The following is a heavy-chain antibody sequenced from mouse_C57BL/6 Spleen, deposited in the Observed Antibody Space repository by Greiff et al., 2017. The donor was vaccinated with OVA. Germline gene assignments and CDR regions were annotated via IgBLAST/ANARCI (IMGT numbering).Heavy chain of an antibody. D-gene: IGHD4-1*01. Sequence: VQLQQPGAELVMPGASVKLSCKASGYTFTSYWMHWVKQRPGQGLEWIGGIDPSDSYTNYNQKFKGKSTLTVDKSSSTAYMQLSSLTSEDSAVYYCERRRTGTSSYYFDYWGQGTTLTVSS. CDR2: IDPSDSYT. CDR3: ERRRTGTSSYYFDY. V-gene: IGHV1-69*01. J-gene: IGHJ2*01. CDR1: GYTFTSYW.